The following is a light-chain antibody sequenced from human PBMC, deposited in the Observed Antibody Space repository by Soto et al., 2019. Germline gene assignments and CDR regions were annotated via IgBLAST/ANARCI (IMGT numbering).Light chain of an antibody. J-gene: IGLJ1*01. CDR1: SSNIGSNT. CDR3: AAWVDGLKAFYV. CDR2: SNN. V-gene: IGLV1-44*01. Sequence: QSVLTQPPSASGTPGQRVTISCSGSSSNIGSNTVNWYQQLPGTAPKLLIYSNNQRPSGVPDRFSGSKSGTSASLAISGLQAMVEVDYDCAAWVDGLKAFYVFGTGTKLTVL.